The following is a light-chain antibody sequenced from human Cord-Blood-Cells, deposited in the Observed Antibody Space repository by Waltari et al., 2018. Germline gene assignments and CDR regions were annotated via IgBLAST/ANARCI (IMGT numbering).Light chain of an antibody. CDR3: SSYTSSSTYV. Sequence: QSALTQPASVSGSPGQSITISCTGTSSDVGGYNYGSWYQQHPGKAPKLMIYEVSNRPSRGSNRFSGSKSGNTASLTISALQAEDEADYYCSSYTSSSTYVFGTGTKVTVL. CDR1: SSDVGGYNY. V-gene: IGLV2-14*01. J-gene: IGLJ1*01. CDR2: EVS.